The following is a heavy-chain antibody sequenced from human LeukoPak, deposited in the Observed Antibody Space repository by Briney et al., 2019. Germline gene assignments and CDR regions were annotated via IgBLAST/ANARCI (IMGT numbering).Heavy chain of an antibody. CDR1: GGSISSSSYY. J-gene: IGHJ5*02. CDR3: ARQPLITMVRGVLNWFDP. Sequence: SETLSLTCTVSGGSISSSSYYWGWIRQPPGKGLEWIGSIYYSGSTYYNPSLKSRVTISVDTSKNKFSLKLSSVTAADTAVYYCARQPLITMVRGVLNWFDPWGQGTLVTVSS. CDR2: IYYSGST. D-gene: IGHD3-10*01. V-gene: IGHV4-39*01.